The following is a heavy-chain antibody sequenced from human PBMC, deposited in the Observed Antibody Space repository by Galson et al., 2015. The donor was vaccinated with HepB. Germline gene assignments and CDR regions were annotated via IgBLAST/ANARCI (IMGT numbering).Heavy chain of an antibody. CDR2: IGISSNAI. CDR3: ARDIGVGATAYHDY. CDR1: GFTFSSYS. D-gene: IGHD1-26*01. Sequence: LRLSCAASGFTFSSYSMNWVRQAPGKGLEWVSYIGISSNAIYYADSVMGRFTISRDNTKNSLYLQMNSLRAEDTAVYYCARDIGVGATAYHDYWGQGTLVTVSS. J-gene: IGHJ4*02. V-gene: IGHV3-48*01.